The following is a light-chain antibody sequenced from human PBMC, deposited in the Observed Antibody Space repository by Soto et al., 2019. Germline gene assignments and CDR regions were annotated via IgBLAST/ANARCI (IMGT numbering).Light chain of an antibody. V-gene: IGLV2-23*03. J-gene: IGLJ2*01. CDR3: CSYAGSSTFVV. CDR1: SSKIGSYNL. Sequence: QSALTQPASVSESPGQSITISCTGTSSKIGSYNLVSWYQQHPGKAPKLMIYEGSKRPSGVSNRFSGSKSGNTASLTISGLQAEDEADYYCCSYAGSSTFVVFGGGTKVTVL. CDR2: EGS.